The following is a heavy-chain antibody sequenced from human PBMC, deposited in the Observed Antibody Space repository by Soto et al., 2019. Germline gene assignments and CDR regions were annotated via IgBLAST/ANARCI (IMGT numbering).Heavy chain of an antibody. J-gene: IGHJ4*02. CDR3: ARLYYYDSSGYYPLFGY. D-gene: IGHD3-22*01. CDR1: GYSFTSYW. CDR2: IYPGDSDT. Sequence: GSLKISCKGSGYSFTSYWIGWVRQMPGKGLEWMGIIYPGDSDTRYSPSFQGQVTISADKSISTAYLQWSSLKASDTAMYYCARLYYYDSSGYYPLFGYWGQGTLVTVSS. V-gene: IGHV5-51*01.